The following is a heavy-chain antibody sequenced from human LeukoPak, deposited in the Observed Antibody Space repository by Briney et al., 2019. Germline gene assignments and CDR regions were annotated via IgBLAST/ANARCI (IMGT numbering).Heavy chain of an antibody. Sequence: GGSLRLSCAASGFTFSNYNMNWVRQAPGKGLEWVSSISSSSCYIYYADSVKGRFTISRDNAKNSLFLQMNCLRAEDTAVYYCARDPPSFQHWGQGTLVTVSS. CDR3: ARDPPSFQH. V-gene: IGHV3-21*01. CDR2: ISSSSCYI. J-gene: IGHJ1*01. CDR1: GFTFSNYN.